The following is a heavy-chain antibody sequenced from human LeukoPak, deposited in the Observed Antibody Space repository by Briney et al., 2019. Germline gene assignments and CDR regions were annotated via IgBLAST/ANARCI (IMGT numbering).Heavy chain of an antibody. CDR3: ARIPEAGLYYYCGVAV. D-gene: IGHD6-13*01. CDR1: GFTFSSYS. J-gene: IGHJ6*04. CDR2: ISSSSSYI. Sequence: GGSLRLSCAASGFTFSSYSMNWVRQAPGKGLEWVSSISSSSSYIYYADSVKGRFTISRDNAKNSLYLQMNSLRAEATAVYYCARIPEAGLYYYCGVAVGGKGPPVPVSS. V-gene: IGHV3-21*01.